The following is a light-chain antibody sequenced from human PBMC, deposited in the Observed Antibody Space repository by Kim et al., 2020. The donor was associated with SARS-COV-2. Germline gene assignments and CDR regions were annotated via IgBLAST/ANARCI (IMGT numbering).Light chain of an antibody. CDR3: QSYDSSLSGAYV. V-gene: IGLV1-40*01. J-gene: IGLJ1*01. Sequence: VTISGTGSGSNIGAGYDVHWYQQLPGTAPKLLIYGNSNRPSGVPDRFSGSKSGTSASLAITGLQAEDEADYYCQSYDSSLSGAYVFGTGTKVTVL. CDR2: GNS. CDR1: GSNIGAGYD.